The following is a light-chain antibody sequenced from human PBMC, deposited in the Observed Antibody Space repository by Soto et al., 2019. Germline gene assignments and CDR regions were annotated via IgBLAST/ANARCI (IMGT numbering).Light chain of an antibody. J-gene: IGKJ1*01. Sequence: AIPMTLSPSSLSASVGDGVTITCRASQGIRNDLGWYQQKPGKDPTLLIYAASNLQSGVPSRFRGSRSGTEFTLTVSSLQTEDFATYYCLQDHDDSWTFGQGTKVDI. CDR3: LQDHDDSWT. V-gene: IGKV1-6*01. CDR2: AAS. CDR1: QGIRND.